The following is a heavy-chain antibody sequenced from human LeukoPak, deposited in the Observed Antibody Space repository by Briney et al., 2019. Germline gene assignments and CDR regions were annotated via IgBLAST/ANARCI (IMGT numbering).Heavy chain of an antibody. D-gene: IGHD3-22*01. Sequence: ASVKVSCKASGYTFTSYAMHWVRQAPGQRLEWMGWINAGNGNTKYSQEFQGRVTITRDTSASTAYMELSSLRSEDMAVYYCARDGSNYYDSSGIFDYWGQGTLVTVSS. CDR2: INAGNGNT. V-gene: IGHV1-3*03. CDR3: ARDGSNYYDSSGIFDY. J-gene: IGHJ4*02. CDR1: GYTFTSYA.